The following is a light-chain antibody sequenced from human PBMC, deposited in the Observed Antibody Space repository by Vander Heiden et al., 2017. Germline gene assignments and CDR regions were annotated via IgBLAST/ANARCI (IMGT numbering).Light chain of an antibody. CDR1: QGISSY. Sequence: IRMTQSPSSFSASTGDRVTITCRASQGISSYLAWYQQKPGKAPKLLIYAASTLQSGVPSRFSGSGSGTDFTLTISCLQSEDFATYYCQQYYSSITFGQGTRLEIK. V-gene: IGKV1-8*01. J-gene: IGKJ5*01. CDR3: QQYYSSIT. CDR2: AAS.